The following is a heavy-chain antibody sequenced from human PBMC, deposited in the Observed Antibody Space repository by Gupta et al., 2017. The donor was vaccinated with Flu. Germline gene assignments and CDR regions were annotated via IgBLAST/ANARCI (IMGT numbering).Heavy chain of an antibody. CDR2: VSGTGGST. V-gene: IGHV3-23*01. D-gene: IGHD2-8*02. CDR3: AKDHDSASTGSDGFDV. J-gene: IGHJ3*01. Sequence: EVKLLESGGGLEQPGGSLRLSCAASGFAFTNYAMSWVRQAPGKGLQWVSSVSGTGGSTLYADSGKGRFTISRDNLKNTVYPQMNRLRVEDKAVYYCAKDHDSASTGSDGFDVWGQGTIINVSS. CDR1: GFAFTNYA.